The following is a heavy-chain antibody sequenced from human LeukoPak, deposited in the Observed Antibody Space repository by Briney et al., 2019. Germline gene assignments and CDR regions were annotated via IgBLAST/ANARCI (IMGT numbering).Heavy chain of an antibody. D-gene: IGHD2-2*01. CDR2: IYTSGST. Sequence: SETLSLTCTVSGGSISSYYWSWIRQPAGKGLEWIGRIYTSGSTTYNPSLKSRVTMSVDTSKNQFSLKLSSVTAADTAVYYCARVARCTSCFDVDYWGQGTLVTVSS. CDR1: GGSISSYY. V-gene: IGHV4-4*07. CDR3: ARVARCTSCFDVDY. J-gene: IGHJ4*02.